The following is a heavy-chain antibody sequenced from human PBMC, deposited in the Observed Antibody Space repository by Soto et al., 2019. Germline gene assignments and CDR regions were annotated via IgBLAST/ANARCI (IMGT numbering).Heavy chain of an antibody. J-gene: IGHJ4*02. D-gene: IGHD2-8*02. CDR3: ARDKITGLFDY. CDR1: GGSVSSGNYY. V-gene: IGHV4-61*01. CDR2: IYYSGST. Sequence: PSETLSLTCTVSGGSVSSGNYYWSWIRQPPGKGLEWVGYIYYSGSTYYNPSLKSRVTKSVDTSKNQFSLKLTSVTAADTAVYYCARDKITGLFDYWGQGTLVTVSS.